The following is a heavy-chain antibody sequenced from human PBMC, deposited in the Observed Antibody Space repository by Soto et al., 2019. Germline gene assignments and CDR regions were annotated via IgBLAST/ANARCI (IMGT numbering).Heavy chain of an antibody. V-gene: IGHV4-59*01. D-gene: IGHD3-10*01. J-gene: IGHJ3*02. CDR1: GGSISSYY. Sequence: ETLSLTCTVSGGSISSYYWSWIRQPPGKGLEWIGYIYYSGSTNYNPSLKSRVTISVDTSKNQFSLKLSSVTAADTAVYYCARDSKMVRGVYSDAFDIWGQGTMVTVSS. CDR2: IYYSGST. CDR3: ARDSKMVRGVYSDAFDI.